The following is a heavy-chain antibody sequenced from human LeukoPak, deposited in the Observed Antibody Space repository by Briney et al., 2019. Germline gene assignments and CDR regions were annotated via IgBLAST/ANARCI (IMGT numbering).Heavy chain of an antibody. D-gene: IGHD1-26*01. J-gene: IGHJ6*03. CDR3: ARVGRWELPPRTYYYMDV. Sequence: SVKVSCKASGGTFSSYAISWVRQAPGQGLEWMGRIIPILGIANYAQKFQGRVTITADESTSTAYMELSSLRSEDTAVYYCARVGRWELPPRTYYYMDVWGKGTTVTVSS. CDR1: GGTFSSYA. V-gene: IGHV1-69*04. CDR2: IIPILGIA.